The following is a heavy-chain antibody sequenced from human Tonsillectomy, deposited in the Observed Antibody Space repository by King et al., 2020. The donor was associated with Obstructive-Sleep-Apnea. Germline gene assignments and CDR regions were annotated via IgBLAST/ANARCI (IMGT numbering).Heavy chain of an antibody. V-gene: IGHV3-30*04. Sequence: QLVQSGGGVVQPGMSLRLSCAASGFIFNIYAMHWVRQAPGKGLECVVIISYDGINTYSADSVMVRFTFSRDNYKNTLSLQMRSLRAEDTATYYCAREVHGGFDYWGQGTLVTVSS. J-gene: IGHJ4*02. CDR1: GFIFNIYA. CDR3: AREVHGGFDY. CDR2: ISYDGINT. D-gene: IGHD3-3*01.